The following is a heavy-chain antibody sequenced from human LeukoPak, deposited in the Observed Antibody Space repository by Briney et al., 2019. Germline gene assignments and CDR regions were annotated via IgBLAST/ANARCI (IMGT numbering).Heavy chain of an antibody. CDR2: IYYSGRT. CDR1: AGSISSSNYY. CDR3: ARGRPDGSGSYYKFDP. Sequence: SETLSLTCTFSAGSISSSNYYWGWIRQPPGKGLEWIGSIYYSGRTYYNPSRKSRVTISVNTSKKQFSLKLSSVTAADTAVYYCARGRPDGSGSYYKFDPWGQGTLVTVSS. D-gene: IGHD3-10*01. J-gene: IGHJ5*02. V-gene: IGHV4-39*01.